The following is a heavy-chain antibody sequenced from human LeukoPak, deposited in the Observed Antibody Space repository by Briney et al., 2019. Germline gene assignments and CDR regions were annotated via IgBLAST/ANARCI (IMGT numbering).Heavy chain of an antibody. CDR3: AKDSSVPYGITE. V-gene: IGHV3-23*01. J-gene: IGHJ4*02. Sequence: AGGSLRLSCAASGFTFSSYWMHWVRQGPGKGLEWVSAISPSDGNTFYADSVKGRFTISRDNSMNTLSLHMNSLRAEDTALYYCAKDSSVPYGITEWGQGTLVTVSS. CDR2: ISPSDGNT. D-gene: IGHD4-17*01. CDR1: GFTFSSYW.